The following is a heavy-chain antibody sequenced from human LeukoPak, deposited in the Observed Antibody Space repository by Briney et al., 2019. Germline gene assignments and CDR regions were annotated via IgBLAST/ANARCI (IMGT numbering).Heavy chain of an antibody. J-gene: IGHJ4*02. CDR2: IFNSGST. V-gene: IGHV4-59*01. CDR3: ALGDCSSTSCYVFDY. D-gene: IGHD2-2*01. Sequence: SETLSLTCTVSGGYISSYYWSWIRQPPGKGLEWIGYIFNSGSTNYNPSLKSRVTISVNTSKNQFSLKLSSVTAADTAVYFCALGDCSSTSCYVFDYWGQGTLVTVSS. CDR1: GGYISSYY.